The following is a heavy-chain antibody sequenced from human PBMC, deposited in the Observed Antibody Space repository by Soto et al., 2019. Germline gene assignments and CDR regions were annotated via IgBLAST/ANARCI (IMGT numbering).Heavy chain of an antibody. CDR3: AITYDSSGYFDY. CDR2: IYYSGST. CDR1: GGSISSYY. Sequence: SETLSLTCTVSGGSISSYYWSWIRQPPGKGLEWIGYIYYSGSTNYNPSLKSRVTISVDTSKNEFSLKLSSVTAADTAVYYCAITYDSSGYFDYWGQGTLVTVSS. J-gene: IGHJ4*02. D-gene: IGHD3-22*01. V-gene: IGHV4-59*08.